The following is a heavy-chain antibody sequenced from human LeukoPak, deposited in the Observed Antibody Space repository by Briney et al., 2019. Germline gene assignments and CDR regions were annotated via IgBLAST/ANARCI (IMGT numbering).Heavy chain of an antibody. CDR3: AKTIAVAPEA. J-gene: IGHJ3*01. V-gene: IGHV3-30*02. CDR1: GFTFSSYG. D-gene: IGHD6-19*01. Sequence: TGGSLRLSCAASGFTFSSYGMHWVRQAPGKGLEWVAFIRYDGSNKYYADSVKGRFTISRDNSKNTLYLQMNSLRAEDTAVYYCAKTIAVAPEAWGQGTMVTVSS. CDR2: IRYDGSNK.